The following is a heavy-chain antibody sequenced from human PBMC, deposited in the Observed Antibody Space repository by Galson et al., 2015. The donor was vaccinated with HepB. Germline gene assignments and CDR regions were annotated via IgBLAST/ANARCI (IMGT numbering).Heavy chain of an antibody. D-gene: IGHD2-15*01. V-gene: IGHV3-74*01. CDR1: GFTFSSSW. CDR2: INGDGGST. CDR3: ARGYCSGGNCYSRPDY. J-gene: IGHJ4*02. Sequence: SLRLSCAASGFTFSSSWMHWVRQVPGKGLVWVSRINGDGGSTNYADSVKGRFTISRDNAKNTLYLQMNTLRAEDTAVYYCARGYCSGGNCYSRPDYWGQGTLVTVSS.